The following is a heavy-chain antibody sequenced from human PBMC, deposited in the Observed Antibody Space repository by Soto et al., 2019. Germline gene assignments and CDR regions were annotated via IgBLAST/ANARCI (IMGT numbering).Heavy chain of an antibody. V-gene: IGHV4-59*01. CDR2: IFYSGRSGSA. CDR1: GGSISSYY. D-gene: IGHD2-21*02. Sequence: SETLSLTCSVSGGSISSYYWSWIRQPPGKGLEWIGYIFYSGRSGSANYNPSLKSRVIISVDTSKNQFSLKLTSVTAVDTAVYYCAKTALGWFDPWGQGTLVTVSS. J-gene: IGHJ5*02. CDR3: AKTALGWFDP.